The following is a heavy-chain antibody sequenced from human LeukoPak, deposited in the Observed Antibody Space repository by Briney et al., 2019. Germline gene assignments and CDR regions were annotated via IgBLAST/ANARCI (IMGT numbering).Heavy chain of an antibody. CDR1: GFTFSSYS. V-gene: IGHV3-21*01. D-gene: IGHD6-19*01. CDR2: ITTSSTYI. J-gene: IGHJ4*02. CDR3: ARGKYSSGWFDY. Sequence: RTGGSLRLSCAASGFTFSSYSMSWVRQAPGKGLEWVSSITTSSTYISYADSVKGRFTISRDNAKNSLYLQMNSLRAGDTAVYYCARGKYSSGWFDYWGQGTLVTVSS.